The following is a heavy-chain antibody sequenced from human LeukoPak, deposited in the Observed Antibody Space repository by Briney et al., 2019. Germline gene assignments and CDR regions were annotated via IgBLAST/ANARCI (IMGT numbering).Heavy chain of an antibody. CDR1: RFTFSSYS. V-gene: IGHV3-21*01. J-gene: IGHJ2*01. CDR3: ARGKAGDDTNWFSDL. CDR2: ISSRGNYI. D-gene: IGHD3-10*01. Sequence: PGGSLRLSCAASRFTFSSYSMNWVRQAPGKGLEWVSSISSRGNYIYYADSVKGRFTISRDNAKNSLYLQVNSLRAEDTAVYYCARGKAGDDTNWFSDLWGRGTLVTVSS.